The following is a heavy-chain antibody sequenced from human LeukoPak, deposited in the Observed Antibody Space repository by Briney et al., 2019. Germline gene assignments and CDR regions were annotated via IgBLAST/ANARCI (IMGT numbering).Heavy chain of an antibody. CDR3: ARGQAVAGTIAWFDP. V-gene: IGHV4-39*07. Sequence: SETLSLTCTVSGGSISSSSYYWGWIRQPPGKGLEWNGSIYYSGSTYYNPSLKSRVIISVDTSKNQFSLKLSSVTAADTAVYYCARGQAVAGTIAWFDPWAREPWSPSPQ. CDR2: IYYSGST. J-gene: IGHJ5*02. D-gene: IGHD6-19*01. CDR1: GGSISSSSYY.